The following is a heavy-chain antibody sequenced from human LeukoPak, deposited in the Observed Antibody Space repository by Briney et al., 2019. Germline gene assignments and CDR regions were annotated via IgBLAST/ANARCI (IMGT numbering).Heavy chain of an antibody. J-gene: IGHJ4*02. V-gene: IGHV3-23*01. D-gene: IGHD3-3*01. CDR3: AKGSCYDFWSGYYD. CDR2: ISGSGGST. Sequence: GGSLRLSCAASGFTFSSYAMSWVRQAPGKGLEWVSAISGSGGSTYYADSVKGRFTISRDDSKNTLYLQMNSLRAEDTAVYYCAKGSCYDFWSGYYDWGQGTLVTVSS. CDR1: GFTFSSYA.